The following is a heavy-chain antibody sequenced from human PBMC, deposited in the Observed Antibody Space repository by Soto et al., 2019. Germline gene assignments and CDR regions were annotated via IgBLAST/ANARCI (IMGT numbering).Heavy chain of an antibody. CDR2: IIPIFGTA. D-gene: IGHD3-10*01. CDR1: GGTFSSYA. Sequence: VKVSCKASGGTFSSYAISWVRQAPGQGLEWMGGIIPIFGTANYAQKFQGRVTITADESTSTAYMELSSLRSEDTAVYYCARDYYGSGSYDGNYYYYGMDVWGQGTTVTVSS. V-gene: IGHV1-69*01. CDR3: ARDYYGSGSYDGNYYYYGMDV. J-gene: IGHJ6*02.